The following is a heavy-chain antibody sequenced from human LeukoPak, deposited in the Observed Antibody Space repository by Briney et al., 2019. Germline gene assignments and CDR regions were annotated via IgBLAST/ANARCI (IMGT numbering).Heavy chain of an antibody. J-gene: IGHJ3*02. CDR3: ARLPGCSGADCYRAFDI. CDR2: IHHSGSA. V-gene: IGHV4-59*08. Sequence: SETLSLTCTVSDDSISSYYWIWIRQPPGKGLEWIGYIHHSGSANYNPSLRSRITISVDTSKNHFSLSLTSVTAADTAVYYCARLPGCSGADCYRAFDIWGQGTMVTVSS. CDR1: DDSISSYY. D-gene: IGHD2-21*02.